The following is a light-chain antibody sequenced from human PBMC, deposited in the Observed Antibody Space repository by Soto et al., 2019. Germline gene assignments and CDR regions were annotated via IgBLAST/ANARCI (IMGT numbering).Light chain of an antibody. CDR1: SNDVGGYDY. Sequence: QSVLTQPRSVSGSPGQSVTISCTGTSNDVGGYDYVSWYQQHPGKAPKLIIYDVSKRPSGVPDRFSGSKSGNTASLTISGLQAEDEDDYYCCSYAGTYSYVFGTGTKVTVL. V-gene: IGLV2-11*01. J-gene: IGLJ1*01. CDR2: DVS. CDR3: CSYAGTYSYV.